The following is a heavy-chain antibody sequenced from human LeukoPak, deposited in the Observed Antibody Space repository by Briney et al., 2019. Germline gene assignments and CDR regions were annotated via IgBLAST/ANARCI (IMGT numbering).Heavy chain of an antibody. CDR2: IYSGGST. CDR1: GFTVSSNY. Sequence: GGSLRLSCAASGFTVSSNYMSWVRQAPGKGLEWVSVIYSGGSTYYADSVKGRSTISRDNSKNTLYLQMNSLRAEDTAVYYCARDSPPDYYGMDVWGQGTTVTVSS. CDR3: ARDSPPDYYGMDV. V-gene: IGHV3-66*01. J-gene: IGHJ6*02.